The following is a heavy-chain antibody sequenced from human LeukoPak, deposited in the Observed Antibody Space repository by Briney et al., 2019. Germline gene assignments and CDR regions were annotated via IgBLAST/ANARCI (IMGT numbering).Heavy chain of an antibody. V-gene: IGHV1-8*02. D-gene: IGHD2-2*01. CDR2: MNPNSGNT. Sequence: ASVKVSCTASGYTFTSYGISWVRQAPGQGLEWMGWMNPNSGNTGYAQKFQGRVTMTRNTSISTAYMELSSLRSEDTAVYYCARGGYCSSTSCYYNWFDPWGQGTLVTVSS. J-gene: IGHJ5*02. CDR3: ARGGYCSSTSCYYNWFDP. CDR1: GYTFTSYG.